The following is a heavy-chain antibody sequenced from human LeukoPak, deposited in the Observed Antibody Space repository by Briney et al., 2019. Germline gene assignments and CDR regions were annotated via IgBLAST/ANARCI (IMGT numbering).Heavy chain of an antibody. J-gene: IGHJ4*02. D-gene: IGHD6-19*01. CDR2: ISSSGGTI. Sequence: GGSLRLSCAASRFTFSSYEMNWVRQAPGKWLEWASYISSSGGTIYYADSVKGRFTISRDNAKSSLSLQMNSLRAEDTAVYYCARGPHPYTSGWYHFDYWGRGTLVTVSS. CDR1: RFTFSSYE. V-gene: IGHV3-48*03. CDR3: ARGPHPYTSGWYHFDY.